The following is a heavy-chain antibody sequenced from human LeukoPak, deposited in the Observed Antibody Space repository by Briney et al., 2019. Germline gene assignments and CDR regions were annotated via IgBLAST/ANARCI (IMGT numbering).Heavy chain of an antibody. CDR2: IDPNSGGT. CDR1: GYTFTGYY. CDR3: ARGRGTTMVRGVITNYFDL. Sequence: ASVNVSCKASGYTFTGYYMHWVRQAPGQGLEWMGWIDPNSGGTNYAQKFLGSVTMTGDTSINTAFMELSRLRSDDTAIYYCARGRGTTMVRGVITNYFDLWGRGSLVTVSS. J-gene: IGHJ2*01. V-gene: IGHV1-2*02. D-gene: IGHD3-10*01.